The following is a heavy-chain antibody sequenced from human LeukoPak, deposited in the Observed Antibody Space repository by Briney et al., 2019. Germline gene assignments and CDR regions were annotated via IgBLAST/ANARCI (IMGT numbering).Heavy chain of an antibody. D-gene: IGHD3-10*01. CDR3: ARDAAQGLWFAELRGAFDY. CDR1: GFTFSSYS. J-gene: IGHJ4*02. V-gene: IGHV3-21*01. CDR2: MSSSSSYI. Sequence: GGSLRLSCAASGFTFSSYSMNWVRQAPGKGLEWVSSMSSSSSYIYYADSVKGRFTISRDNAKNSLYLQMNSLRAEDTAVYYCARDAAQGLWFAELRGAFDYWGQGTLVTVSS.